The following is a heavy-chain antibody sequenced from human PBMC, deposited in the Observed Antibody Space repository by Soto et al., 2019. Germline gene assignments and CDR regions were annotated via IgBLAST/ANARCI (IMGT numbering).Heavy chain of an antibody. J-gene: IGHJ5*02. Sequence: SETLSLTCTVSGGSISNSRYYWAWIRQPPGKGLEWIGSIYHTGNTYYNPSLRSRVTISVDTSKNQFSLKLTSVTAADTAFYYCARDYYDSSDYATNWFDPWGQGTLVTVSS. CDR3: ARDYYDSSDYATNWFDP. V-gene: IGHV4-39*01. CDR1: GGSISNSRYY. D-gene: IGHD3-22*01. CDR2: IYHTGNT.